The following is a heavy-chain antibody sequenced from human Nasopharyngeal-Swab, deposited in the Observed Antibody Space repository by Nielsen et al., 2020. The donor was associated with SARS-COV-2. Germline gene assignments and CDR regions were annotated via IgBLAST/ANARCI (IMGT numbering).Heavy chain of an antibody. J-gene: IGHJ6*02. D-gene: IGHD3-22*01. Sequence: WIRQPPGKGLEWIGEINHSGNTDYNPSLKSRVTISIDTSKNQFSLQVSPVTAADTAIYFCARDHYYDSSAYYPFHKRYYYGMDVWGQGTTVTVSS. CDR3: ARDHYYDSSAYYPFHKRYYYGMDV. V-gene: IGHV4-34*01. CDR2: INHSGNT.